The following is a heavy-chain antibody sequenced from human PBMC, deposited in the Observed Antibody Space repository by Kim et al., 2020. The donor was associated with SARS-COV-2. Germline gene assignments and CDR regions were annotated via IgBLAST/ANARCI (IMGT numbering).Heavy chain of an antibody. CDR1: GFTFSSYS. CDR3: AREKYGDYYFDY. D-gene: IGHD4-17*01. V-gene: IGHV3-21*01. J-gene: IGHJ4*02. CDR2: ISSSSSYI. Sequence: GGSLRLSCAASGFTFSSYSMNWVRQAPGKGLEWVSSISSSSSYIYYADSVKGRFTISRDNAKNSLYLQMNSLRAEDTAVYYCAREKYGDYYFDYWGQGTLVTVSS.